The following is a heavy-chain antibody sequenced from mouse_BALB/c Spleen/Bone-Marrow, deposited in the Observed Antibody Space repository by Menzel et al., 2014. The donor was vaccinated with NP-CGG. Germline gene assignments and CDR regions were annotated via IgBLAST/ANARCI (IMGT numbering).Heavy chain of an antibody. V-gene: IGHV2-9*02. CDR2: IWAGGST. CDR1: GFSLTSYG. J-gene: IGHJ3*01. CDR3: AREATMITWFAY. Sequence: VQRVESGPGLVAPSQSLSITCTVSGFSLTSYGVHWVRQPPGKGLEWLGVIWAGGSTNYNSALMSRLSISKDNSKSQVFLKMNSLQTDDTAMCYCAREATMITWFAYWGQGTLVTVSA. D-gene: IGHD2-4*01.